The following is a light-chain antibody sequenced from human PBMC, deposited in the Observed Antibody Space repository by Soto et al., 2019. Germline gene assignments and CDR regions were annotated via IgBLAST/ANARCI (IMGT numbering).Light chain of an antibody. V-gene: IGKV3-20*01. CDR2: GAS. Sequence: EIVLTQSPGTLSLSPGERATLSCRASQSVSSSFLAWYQQKPGQAPRLLIYGASRRATGIPDRFSGSGSGTDFTLTSSRLEPEDFAVYYCQHYDSSPRMFGQGTKVEIK. CDR1: QSVSSSF. CDR3: QHYDSSPRM. J-gene: IGKJ1*01.